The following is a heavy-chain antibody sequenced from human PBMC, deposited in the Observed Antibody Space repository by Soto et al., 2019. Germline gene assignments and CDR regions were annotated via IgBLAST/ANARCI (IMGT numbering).Heavy chain of an antibody. CDR3: ARDVNRGVVGATTNGY. V-gene: IGHV3-21*01. Sequence: PGGSLRLSCAASGFTFSSYSMNWVRQAPGKGLEWVSSISSSSSSYIYYADSVKGRFTISRDNAKNSLYLQMNSLRAEDTAVYYCARDVNRGVVGATTNGYWGQGTLVTVSS. CDR2: ISSSSSSYI. J-gene: IGHJ4*02. CDR1: GFTFSSYS. D-gene: IGHD1-26*01.